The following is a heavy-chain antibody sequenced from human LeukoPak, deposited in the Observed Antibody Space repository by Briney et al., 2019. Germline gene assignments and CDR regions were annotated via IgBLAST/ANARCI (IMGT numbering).Heavy chain of an antibody. CDR3: ARANRGERWLQSVRRYFDY. J-gene: IGHJ4*02. CDR1: GYTFTSYD. CDR2: MNPNSGNT. Sequence: ASVKVSCKASGYTFTSYDINWVRQATGQGLEWMGWMNPNSGNTGYAQKFQGRVTMTRNTSISTAYMELSSLRSEDTAVYYCARANRGERWLQSVRRYFDYWGQGTLVTVSS. D-gene: IGHD5-24*01. V-gene: IGHV1-8*01.